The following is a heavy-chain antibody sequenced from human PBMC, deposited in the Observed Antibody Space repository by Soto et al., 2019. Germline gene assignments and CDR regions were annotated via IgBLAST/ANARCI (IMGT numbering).Heavy chain of an antibody. D-gene: IGHD3-3*01. V-gene: IGHV3-7*01. CDR2: IKQDGSEK. Sequence: GGSLRLSCAASGFTFSSYWMSWVHQAPGKGLEWVANIKQDGSEKYYVASVKGRFTISRDNAKNSLYLQMNSLRAEDTAVYYCARRATYYDFWSGYQTFDYWGQGTLVTVSS. CDR3: ARRATYYDFWSGYQTFDY. J-gene: IGHJ4*02. CDR1: GFTFSSYW.